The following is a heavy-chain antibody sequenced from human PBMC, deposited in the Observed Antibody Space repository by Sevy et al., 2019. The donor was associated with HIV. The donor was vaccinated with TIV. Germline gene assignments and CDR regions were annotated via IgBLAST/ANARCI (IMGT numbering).Heavy chain of an antibody. Sequence: GGSLRLSCVASGFTLRTYAMNWVRQAPGKGLKWVSTIFKSGDVTYYADSVKGRFTIARDTSKNTGYLHMKSLRAEDTGLYFCAGARYDSSGYFDAFDIWGQGTMVTVS. CDR1: GFTLRTYA. D-gene: IGHD3-22*01. J-gene: IGHJ3*02. CDR3: AGARYDSSGYFDAFDI. CDR2: IFKSGDVT. V-gene: IGHV3-23*01.